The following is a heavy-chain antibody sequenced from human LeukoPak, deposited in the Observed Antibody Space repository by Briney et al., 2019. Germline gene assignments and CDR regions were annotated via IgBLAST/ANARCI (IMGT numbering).Heavy chain of an antibody. CDR3: GRVTAAGYLTY. D-gene: IGHD5-12*01. CDR2: IYYSGST. V-gene: IGHV4-39*07. J-gene: IGHJ4*02. CDR1: GDSISSRSYY. Sequence: KSSETLSLTCTVSGDSISSRSYYWGWIRQPPGKGLEWIASIYYSGSTYYNPSLKSRVIIPVDTSKNQFSLKLTSVTAADTAVYYCGRVTAAGYLTYWGQGTLVTVSS.